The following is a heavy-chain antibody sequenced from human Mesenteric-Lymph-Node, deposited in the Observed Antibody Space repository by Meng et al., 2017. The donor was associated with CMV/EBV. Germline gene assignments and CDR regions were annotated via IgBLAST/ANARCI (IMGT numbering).Heavy chain of an antibody. J-gene: IGHJ5*02. V-gene: IGHV1-8*02. D-gene: IGHD6-6*01. CDR3: ARGMDSSSTNNWFDP. CDR1: GYTFTSYD. CDR2: MNPNSGNT. Sequence: ASVKVSCKASGYTFTSYDINWVRQATGQGLEWMGWMNPNSGNTGYAQKFQGRVTMTRDTSTSTVYMELYSLRSEDTAVYYCARGMDSSSTNNWFDPWGQGTLVTVSS.